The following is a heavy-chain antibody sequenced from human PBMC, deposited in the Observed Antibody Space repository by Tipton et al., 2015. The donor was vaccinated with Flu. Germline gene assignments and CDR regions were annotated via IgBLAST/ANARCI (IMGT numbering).Heavy chain of an antibody. V-gene: IGHV3-53*01. CDR3: AKRYCSSTTCYIPDALAI. D-gene: IGHD2-2*01. CDR2: IYSGDST. CDR1: GFIVSSDY. J-gene: IGHJ3*02. Sequence: LSLTCAASGFIVSSDYMSWVRQAPGKGLEWLSVIYSGDSTSYADSVRGRFTISRDNSKNTLYLQMNNLRVEDTAVYYCAKRYCSSTTCYIPDALAIWGQGTMVTVSS.